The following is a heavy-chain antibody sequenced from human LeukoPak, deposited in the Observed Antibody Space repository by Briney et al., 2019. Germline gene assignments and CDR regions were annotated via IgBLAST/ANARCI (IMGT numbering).Heavy chain of an antibody. CDR3: ARGPADYYDSSGYYNWFDP. V-gene: IGHV1-69*06. D-gene: IGHD3-22*01. J-gene: IGHJ5*02. CDR1: GGTFSSYA. Sequence: GASVKVSCKASGGTFSSYAISWVRQAPGQGLEWMGGIIPIFGTANYAQKFQGRVTITADKSTSTAYMELSSLRSEDTAVYYCARGPADYYDSSGYYNWFDPWGQGTLVTVSS. CDR2: IIPIFGTA.